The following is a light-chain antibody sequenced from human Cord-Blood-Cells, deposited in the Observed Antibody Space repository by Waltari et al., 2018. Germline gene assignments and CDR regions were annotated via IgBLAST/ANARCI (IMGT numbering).Light chain of an antibody. J-gene: IGLJ1*01. CDR1: SSDVGGYNY. Sequence: QSALTQPASVSGSPGQLITISCTGTSSDVGGYNYVSWYQQHPDKAPKLMIYDVSNRPSGVSNRFSGSKSGNTASLTISGLQAEDEADYYCSSYTSSSTLYVFGTGTKVTVL. V-gene: IGLV2-14*01. CDR2: DVS. CDR3: SSYTSSSTLYV.